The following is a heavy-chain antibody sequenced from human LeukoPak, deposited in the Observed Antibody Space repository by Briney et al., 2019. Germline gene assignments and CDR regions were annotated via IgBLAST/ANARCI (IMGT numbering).Heavy chain of an antibody. CDR1: GFTFSSYG. J-gene: IGHJ4*02. Sequence: QPGGSLRLSCAASGFTFSSYGMHWVRQAPGKGLEWVALIWYDGSNKYYADSVKGRFTISRDNSKNTLYLQMNSLRVEDTAVYYCARWDVDYWGQGTLVTVSS. CDR3: ARWDVDY. V-gene: IGHV3-33*01. D-gene: IGHD1-26*01. CDR2: IWYDGSNK.